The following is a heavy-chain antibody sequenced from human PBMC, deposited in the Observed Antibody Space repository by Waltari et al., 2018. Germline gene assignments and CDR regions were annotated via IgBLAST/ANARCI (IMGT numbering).Heavy chain of an antibody. CDR3: ARDLPTADYYDSSGYDY. J-gene: IGHJ4*02. V-gene: IGHV3-48*01. CDR1: GFTFSSYS. Sequence: EVQLVESGGGLVQPGGSLRLSCAASGFTFSSYSMNWVRQAPGKGLEWVSYISSSSSTIYYADSVKGRFTISRDNAKNSLYLQMNSLRAEDTAVYYCARDLPTADYYDSSGYDYWGQGTLVTVSS. D-gene: IGHD3-22*01. CDR2: ISSSSSTI.